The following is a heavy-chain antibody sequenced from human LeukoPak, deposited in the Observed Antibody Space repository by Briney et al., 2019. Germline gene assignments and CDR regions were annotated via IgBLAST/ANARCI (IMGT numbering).Heavy chain of an antibody. D-gene: IGHD3-10*01. CDR2: IDHSGRA. V-gene: IGHV4-34*01. J-gene: IGHJ4*01. CDR3: AREVLLWFGQLSTAGNFDY. CDR1: GGSFSGYY. Sequence: SETLSLTCAVYGGSFSGYYWSWIRQPPGKGLEWIGEIDHSGRANYNPSLKSRVTMSVDTSKNQFSLKLHSVTAADTTVYYCAREVLLWFGQLSTAGNFDYWGHGILVTVSS.